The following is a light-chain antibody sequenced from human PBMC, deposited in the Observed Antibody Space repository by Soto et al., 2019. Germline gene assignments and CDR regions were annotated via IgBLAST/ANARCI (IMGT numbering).Light chain of an antibody. V-gene: IGKV4-1*01. CDR3: HQYYSSPYT. Sequence: DIVMTQSPDSLAVSLGERATINCKSSQSVLYNTNNKNYLAWYQQKPGQPPKLLFYWASTGESGVPDRFSGGGSGTDFTLTISSLQAEDVAVYYCHQYYSSPYTFGQGTKLEIK. CDR1: QSVLYNTNNKNY. CDR2: WAS. J-gene: IGKJ2*01.